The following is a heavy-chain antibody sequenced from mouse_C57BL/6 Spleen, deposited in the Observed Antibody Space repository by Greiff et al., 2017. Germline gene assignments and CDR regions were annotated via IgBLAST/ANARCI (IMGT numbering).Heavy chain of an antibody. CDR2: FYPGSGSI. V-gene: IGHV1-62-2*01. CDR1: GYTFTEYT. J-gene: IGHJ4*01. CDR3: ARHEEGWGYYGSRGNYAMAY. D-gene: IGHD1-1*01. Sequence: QVQLQQSGAELVKPGASVKLSCKASGYTFTEYTIHWVKQRSGQGLEWIGWFYPGSGSIKYNEKFKDKATLTADKSSSTVYMELSSLTSEDSAVXFCARHEEGWGYYGSRGNYAMAYWGQGTSVTVSS.